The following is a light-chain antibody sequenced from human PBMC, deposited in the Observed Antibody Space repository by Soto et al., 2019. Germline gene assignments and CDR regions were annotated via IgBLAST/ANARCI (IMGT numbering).Light chain of an antibody. V-gene: IGLV2-14*01. CDR2: DVS. CDR3: SSYTSSRTLEV. Sequence: QSVLTQPASVSGSLGQSITISCTGTSSDVGGYNYVSWYQQHPGKAPKLMIYDVSNRPSGVSNRFSGSKSGNTASLTISGLQAEDEADYYCSSYTSSRTLEVFGGGTKLTVL. J-gene: IGLJ3*02. CDR1: SSDVGGYNY.